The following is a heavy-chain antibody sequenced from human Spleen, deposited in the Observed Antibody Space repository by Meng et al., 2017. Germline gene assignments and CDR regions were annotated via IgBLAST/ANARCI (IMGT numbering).Heavy chain of an antibody. V-gene: IGHV3-21*01. CDR3: ARVRKSVLLWFGESDYYYGMDV. D-gene: IGHD3-10*01. CDR1: GFTFSSYS. CDR2: ISSSSSYI. Sequence: GESLKISCEGSGFTFSSYSMNWVRQAPGKGLEWVSSISSSSSYIYYADSVKGRFTISRDNAKNSLYLQMNSLRAEDTAVYYCARVRKSVLLWFGESDYYYGMDVWGQGTTVTVSS. J-gene: IGHJ6*02.